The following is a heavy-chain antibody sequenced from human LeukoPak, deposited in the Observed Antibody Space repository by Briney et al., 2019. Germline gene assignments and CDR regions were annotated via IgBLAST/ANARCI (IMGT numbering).Heavy chain of an antibody. V-gene: IGHV3-53*01. CDR3: ARTLSRDSKYYDILTIDY. D-gene: IGHD3-9*01. Sequence: PGGSLRLSCAASGFSLRSSEMNWVRQAPGKGPEWVSVIYSGGSTYYADSVKGRFTTSRDNSKNTLYLQINSLRAEDTAVYYCARTLSRDSKYYDILTIDYWGQGTLVTVSS. CDR1: GFSLRSSE. CDR2: IYSGGST. J-gene: IGHJ4*02.